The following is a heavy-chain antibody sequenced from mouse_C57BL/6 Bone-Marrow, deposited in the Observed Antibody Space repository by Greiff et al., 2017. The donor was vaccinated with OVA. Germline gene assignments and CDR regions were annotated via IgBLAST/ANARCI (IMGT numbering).Heavy chain of an antibody. Sequence: QVQLQQPGAELVKPGASVKMSCKASGYTFTSYWITWVKQRPGQGLEWIGDIYPGSGSTNYNEKFKSKATLTVDTSSSTAYMQLSSLTSEDSAVYYCAGGGYYEYDEGAVDYWGQGTSVTVSS. CDR3: AGGGYYEYDEGAVDY. V-gene: IGHV1-55*01. D-gene: IGHD2-4*01. CDR1: GYTFTSYW. J-gene: IGHJ4*01. CDR2: IYPGSGST.